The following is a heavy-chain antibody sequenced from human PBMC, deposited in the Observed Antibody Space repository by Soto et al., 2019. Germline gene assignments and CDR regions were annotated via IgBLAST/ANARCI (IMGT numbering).Heavy chain of an antibody. J-gene: IGHJ3*02. CDR1: GFSFSSYW. CDR3: ARAQLRDGSTSDAFDM. V-gene: IGHV3-74*01. Sequence: GGSLRLSCAASGFSFSSYWMHWVRQCPGKGLVWVSRVNSDGTSTTYADSVKGRFTISRDNAKSTLYLQMNSLRAEDTAVYYCARAQLRDGSTSDAFDMWGQGTMVTVSS. CDR2: VNSDGTST. D-gene: IGHD5-12*01.